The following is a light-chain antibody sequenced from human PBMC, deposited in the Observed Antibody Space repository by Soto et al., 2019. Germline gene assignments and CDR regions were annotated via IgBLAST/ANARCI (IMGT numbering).Light chain of an antibody. Sequence: EIVMTQSPATLSVSPGERATLSCRASQSVSSNLAWYQQKPGQAPRLLIYGASTRATGIPARFSGSGSGTEFTLTISSLQSEDFAVYSCQQYNNLPYTFGQGNKLEIK. V-gene: IGKV3-15*01. J-gene: IGKJ2*01. CDR1: QSVSSN. CDR3: QQYNNLPYT. CDR2: GAS.